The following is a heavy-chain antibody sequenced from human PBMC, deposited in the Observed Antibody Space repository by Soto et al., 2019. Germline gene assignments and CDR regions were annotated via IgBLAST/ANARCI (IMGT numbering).Heavy chain of an antibody. CDR3: ARNPYCSGGSCLHRDWYFDL. J-gene: IGHJ2*01. CDR2: MNPNSGNT. V-gene: IGHV1-8*01. Sequence: QVQLVQSGAEVKKPGASVKVSCKASGYTFTSYDINWVRQATGQGLEWMGWMNPNSGNTGYAQKFQGRVTMTRNTSISTAYMELSSLRSEDTAVYYCARNPYCSGGSCLHRDWYFDLWGRGTLVTVSS. CDR1: GYTFTSYD. D-gene: IGHD2-15*01.